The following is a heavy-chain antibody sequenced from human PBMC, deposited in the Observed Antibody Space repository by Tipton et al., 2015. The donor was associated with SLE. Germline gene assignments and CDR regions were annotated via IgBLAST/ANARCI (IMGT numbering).Heavy chain of an antibody. CDR3: AKDRQPPGGLQLLPLDALDI. D-gene: IGHD2-15*01. CDR1: GGSIRGDY. Sequence: TLSLTCTVSGGSIRGDYWGWIRQPPGKGLEYIGYIYYSGSTNYSPSLKSRVTISVDTSKNNFSLKLTSVTAADTDVYYCAKDRQPPGGLQLLPLDALDIWGPGSLGTVSS. CDR2: IYYSGST. V-gene: IGHV4-59*01. J-gene: IGHJ3*02.